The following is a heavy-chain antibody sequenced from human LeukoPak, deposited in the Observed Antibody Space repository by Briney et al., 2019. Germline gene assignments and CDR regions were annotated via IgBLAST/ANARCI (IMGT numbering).Heavy chain of an antibody. D-gene: IGHD3-3*01. Sequence: GGSLRLSCAASGFTFSSYAMHGVRQAPGKVLECGAVVSYDGSNKYYTNSVKGRFTISRDKSKNTLHLQMNSLPDEDTPIYYCASDTSFAVGAPLDFWGQGTLVPVSS. V-gene: IGHV3-30*10. CDR1: GFTFSSYA. CDR2: VSYDGSNK. CDR3: ASDTSFAVGAPLDF. J-gene: IGHJ4*02.